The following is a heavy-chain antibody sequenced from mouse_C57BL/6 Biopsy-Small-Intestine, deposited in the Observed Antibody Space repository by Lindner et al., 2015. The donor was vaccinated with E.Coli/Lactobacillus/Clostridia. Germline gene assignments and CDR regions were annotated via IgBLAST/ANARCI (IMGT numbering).Heavy chain of an antibody. Sequence: VQLQEVWGGLVNPGGSLKLSCVASGFTFSSYAMSWVRQTPEKRLEWVATTSDGGNYTYYPDNVKGRFTISRDNAKNSLYLQMSSLKSEDTAIYYCVRPYGSSLDYWGQGTFLTVSS. CDR2: TSDGGNYT. V-gene: IGHV5-4*01. CDR3: VRPYGSSLDY. D-gene: IGHD1-1*01. J-gene: IGHJ2*02. CDR1: GFTFSSYA.